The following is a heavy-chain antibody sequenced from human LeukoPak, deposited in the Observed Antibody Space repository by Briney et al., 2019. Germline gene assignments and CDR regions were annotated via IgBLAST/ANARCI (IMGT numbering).Heavy chain of an antibody. CDR2: INPNSGGT. D-gene: IGHD2-2*01. J-gene: IGHJ5*02. V-gene: IGHV1-2*02. CDR1: GYTFTGYY. CDR3: ARGCSSTTCWFDP. Sequence: ASVKVSCKSSGYTFTGYYMHWVRQAPGQGLEWMGWINPNSGGTNYAQKFQGRVTMTRDTSISTAYMELTSLGSDDTAVYYCARGCSSTTCWFDPWGQGTLVTVSS.